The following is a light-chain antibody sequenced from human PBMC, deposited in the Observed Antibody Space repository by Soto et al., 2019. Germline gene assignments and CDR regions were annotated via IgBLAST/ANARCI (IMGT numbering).Light chain of an antibody. Sequence: EIVMTQSPATLSVSPGESVTLSCLPNQLFSSNLAWYQRRPGQAPRLLIYGSSTRATGVPPRFSGSASGTEFTLTISSLQSEDVGVYYCQQYNDWPRTFGQGTRLEIK. CDR3: QQYNDWPRT. CDR1: QLFSSN. CDR2: GSS. V-gene: IGKV3-15*01. J-gene: IGKJ5*01.